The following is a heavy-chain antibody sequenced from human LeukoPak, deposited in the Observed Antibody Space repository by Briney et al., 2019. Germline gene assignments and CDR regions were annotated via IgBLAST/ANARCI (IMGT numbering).Heavy chain of an antibody. CDR1: GGSFSAYY. D-gene: IGHD3-3*01. CDR2: IKHSGSA. Sequence: SETLSLTCALSGGSFSAYYWSWIRQTPGKGLEWIGEIKHSGSANYNPSLRSRVAISVDTSKNQFSLEMSSVTAADTAVYYCARDLTPFYDFWSSYYGTWGQGTLVTVSS. CDR3: ARDLTPFYDFWSSYYGT. V-gene: IGHV4-34*01. J-gene: IGHJ5*02.